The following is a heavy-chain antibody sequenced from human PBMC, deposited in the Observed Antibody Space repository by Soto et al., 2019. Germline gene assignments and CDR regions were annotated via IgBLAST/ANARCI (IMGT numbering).Heavy chain of an antibody. J-gene: IGHJ4*02. D-gene: IGHD6-13*01. V-gene: IGHV5-51*01. CDR2: IYPGESAT. Sequence: PGESRKISCKGSGCSFTSYWIGWVRQMPGKGLEWMGIIYPGESATRYSPSFQGQVTISADKSISTAYLQWSSLTASDTAMYSDARHISSRYTFGYWGQGTLVTVCS. CDR3: ARHISSRYTFGY. CDR1: GCSFTSYW.